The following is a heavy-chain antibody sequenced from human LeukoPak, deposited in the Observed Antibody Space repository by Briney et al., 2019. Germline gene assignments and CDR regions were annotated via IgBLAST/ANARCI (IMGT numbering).Heavy chain of an antibody. Sequence: GSLRLSCAASGFTFSSYAMHWVRQAPGKGLEWVAVISYDGSNKYYADSVKGRFTISRDNSKNTLYLQMNSLRAEDTAVYYCARDLSSSSLNWFDPWGQGTLVTVSS. CDR1: GFTFSSYA. J-gene: IGHJ5*02. CDR3: ARDLSSSSLNWFDP. CDR2: ISYDGSNK. V-gene: IGHV3-30*04. D-gene: IGHD6-13*01.